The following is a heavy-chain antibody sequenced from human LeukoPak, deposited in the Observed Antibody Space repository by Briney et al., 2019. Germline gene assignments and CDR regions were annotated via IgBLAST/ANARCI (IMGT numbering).Heavy chain of an antibody. CDR1: GFTFSSYA. V-gene: IGHV3-23*01. CDR3: AKDGGVTSSAWYGGAEFDY. J-gene: IGHJ4*02. CDR2: ISGSGGRT. Sequence: GGSLRLSSAASGFTFSSYAMSWVRQAPGKGLEWVSAISGSGGRTHYADSVKGRFTISRDNSKNTLYLQMNSLRAEDTAVYYCAKDGGVTSSAWYGGAEFDYWGQGTLVTVSS. D-gene: IGHD6-19*01.